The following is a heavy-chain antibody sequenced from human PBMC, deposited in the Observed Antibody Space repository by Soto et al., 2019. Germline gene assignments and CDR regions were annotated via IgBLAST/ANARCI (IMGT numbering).Heavy chain of an antibody. CDR3: AKARGTIALAGMIDPFDV. D-gene: IGHD6-19*01. V-gene: IGHV3-9*01. CDR1: GFTFDDYA. CDR2: IKWSSDNV. Sequence: GGSLRLSCAASGFTFDDYAMHWVRQAPGKGLEWVSGIKWSSDNVGYADSVKGRFTVSRDNAKNSLYLQMNSLRVEDTALYYWAKARGTIALAGMIDPFDVWGQGTMVTVSS. J-gene: IGHJ3*01.